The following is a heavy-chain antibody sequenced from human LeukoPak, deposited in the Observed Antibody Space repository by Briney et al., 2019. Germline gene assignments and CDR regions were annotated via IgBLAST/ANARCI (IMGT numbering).Heavy chain of an antibody. CDR2: IYTSGST. CDR1: GGSISSGSYY. D-gene: IGHD3-3*01. Sequence: PSETLSLTCTVSGGSISSGSYYWSWIRQPAGKGLEWIGRIYTSGSTNYNPSLKSRVTISVDTSKNQFSLKLSSVTAADTAVYYCARAAIFGVVIAFDYWGQGTLVTVSS. CDR3: ARAAIFGVVIAFDY. V-gene: IGHV4-61*02. J-gene: IGHJ4*02.